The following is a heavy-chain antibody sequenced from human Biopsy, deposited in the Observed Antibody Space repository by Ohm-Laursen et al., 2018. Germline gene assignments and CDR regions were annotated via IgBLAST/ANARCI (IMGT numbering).Heavy chain of an antibody. Sequence: GSSVKVSCKASGCTFSMYAITWVRQAPGQGLGWMGWSSAYNGKTNYAQKFQGRLTMTTDTSTSTAYMELRSLRSEDTAVYYCAADSGSGSHFRFDYWGQGALVSVSS. J-gene: IGHJ4*02. V-gene: IGHV1-18*01. CDR2: SSAYNGKT. CDR3: AADSGSGSHFRFDY. CDR1: GCTFSMYA. D-gene: IGHD3-10*01.